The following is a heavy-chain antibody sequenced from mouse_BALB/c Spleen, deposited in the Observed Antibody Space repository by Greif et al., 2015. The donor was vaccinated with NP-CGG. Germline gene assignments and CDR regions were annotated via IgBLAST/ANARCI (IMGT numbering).Heavy chain of an antibody. J-gene: IGHJ1*01. CDR3: ASSVYYYGSSYWYFDV. CDR2: ISSGGSYT. CDR1: GFTFSSYA. V-gene: IGHV5-9-1*01. D-gene: IGHD1-1*01. Sequence: DVMLVESGGGLVKPGGSLKLSCAASGFTFSSYAMSWVRQTPEKRLEWVATISSGGSYTYYPDSVKGRFTISRDNAKNTLYLQMSSLRSEDTAMYYCASSVYYYGSSYWYFDVWGAGTTVTVSS.